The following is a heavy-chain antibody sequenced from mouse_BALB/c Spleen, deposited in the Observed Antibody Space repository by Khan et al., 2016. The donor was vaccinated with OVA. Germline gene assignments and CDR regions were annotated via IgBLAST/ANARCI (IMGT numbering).Heavy chain of an antibody. CDR2: IYLGNGDT. CDR3: TRWGRGFDY. V-gene: IGHV1-5*01. Sequence: EVQLQESGTVLARPGASVKMSCKASGYSFITYWMHWVKQRPGQGLEWIGAIYLGNGDTTYNQKFKGKAKLTAVTSASTAYMELSSLTIEDSAVYYCTRWGRGFDYWGQGTTLTVSS. CDR1: GYSFITYW. J-gene: IGHJ2*01.